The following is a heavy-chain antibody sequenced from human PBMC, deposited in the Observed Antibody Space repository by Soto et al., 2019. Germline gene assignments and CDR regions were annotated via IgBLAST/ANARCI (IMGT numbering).Heavy chain of an antibody. J-gene: IGHJ5*02. CDR2: YNPVIAYG. D-gene: IGHD3-22*01. CDR3: ARNSSDVYGWLDP. CDR1: GYTFNNYA. Sequence: QVQLLQSGAEVKEPGASVRVSCKASGYTFNNYAVSWVRQAPGQGLEWMGWYNPVIAYGQSAKKFQGRVSMTTDTSTNTAYMELKSLRSAATAVYYCARNSSDVYGWLDPWGQGTLVTVSS. V-gene: IGHV1-18*04.